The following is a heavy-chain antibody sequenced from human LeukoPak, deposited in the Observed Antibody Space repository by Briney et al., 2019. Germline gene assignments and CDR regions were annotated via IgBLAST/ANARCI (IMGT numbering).Heavy chain of an antibody. V-gene: IGHV3-66*04. J-gene: IGHJ4*02. CDR3: AKHWGGGAAGIAY. CDR2: IYSGGQT. CDR1: GFTVSYNY. Sequence: PGGSLRLSCAASGFTVSYNYMTWVRQAPGKGLEWVSVIYSGGQTYYADSVKGRFTISRDNSKNTVYLHMNSLRADDTAVYYCAKHWGGGAAGIAYWGQGTLVTVSS. D-gene: IGHD6-13*01.